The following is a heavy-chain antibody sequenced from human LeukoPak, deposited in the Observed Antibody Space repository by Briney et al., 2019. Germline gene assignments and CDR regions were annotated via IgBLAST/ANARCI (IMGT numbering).Heavy chain of an antibody. Sequence: SETLSLTCTVSGYSITSGYYWGWIRQSPGKGLEWIGSIYHRGNTYYNPSLKSRVTISVDTSKNQFSLKLNSVTAADTAVYYCARVPHSTTSGTVFLHYFDYWGQGTLVPVSS. CDR3: ARVPHSTTSGTVFLHYFDY. J-gene: IGHJ4*02. CDR1: GYSITSGYY. CDR2: IYHRGNT. V-gene: IGHV4-38-2*02. D-gene: IGHD2/OR15-2a*01.